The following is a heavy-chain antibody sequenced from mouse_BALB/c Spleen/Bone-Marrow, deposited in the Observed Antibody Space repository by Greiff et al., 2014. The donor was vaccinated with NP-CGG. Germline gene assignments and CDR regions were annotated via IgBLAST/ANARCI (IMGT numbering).Heavy chain of an antibody. CDR3: AKHTLRYYAMDY. V-gene: IGHV2-6-5*01. Sequence: QVQLQQSGPSLVAPSQSLSITCTVSGFSLTDYGVSWIRQPPGKGLEWLGVIWGGGSTYYNSSLKSRLSISKDNSKSQVFLKMNNLQTDDTAMYYCAKHTLRYYAMDYWGQGTSVTVSS. J-gene: IGHJ4*01. D-gene: IGHD1-1*01. CDR1: GFSLTDYG. CDR2: IWGGGST.